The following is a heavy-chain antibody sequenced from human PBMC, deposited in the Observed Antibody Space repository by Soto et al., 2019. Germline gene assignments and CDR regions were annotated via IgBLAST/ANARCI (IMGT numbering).Heavy chain of an antibody. J-gene: IGHJ3*02. V-gene: IGHV1-18*01. CDR2: ISAYNGNT. CDR3: AREVHYSDSSGYDAFDI. D-gene: IGHD3-22*01. CDR1: GYTFTSYG. Sequence: ASVKVSCKASGYTFTSYGISWVRQAPGQGLEWMGWISAYNGNTNYAQKLQGRVTMTTDTSTSTAYMELRSLRSDDTAVYYCAREVHYSDSSGYDAFDIWGQGTMVTV.